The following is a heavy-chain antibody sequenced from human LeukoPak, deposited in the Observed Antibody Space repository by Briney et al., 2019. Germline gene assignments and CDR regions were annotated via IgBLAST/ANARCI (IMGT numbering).Heavy chain of an antibody. CDR2: ISSSGSTI. V-gene: IGHV3-11*01. CDR1: GFTFSDYY. CDR3: ARTGTNYYYDYMDV. J-gene: IGHJ6*03. Sequence: SGGSLRLSCAASGFTFSDYYMSWIRQAPGKGLEWVSYISSSGSTIYYADSVKGRFTISRDNAKNSLYLQMNSLRAEDTAVYYCARTGTNYYYDYMDVWGKGTTVTVSS. D-gene: IGHD3-10*01.